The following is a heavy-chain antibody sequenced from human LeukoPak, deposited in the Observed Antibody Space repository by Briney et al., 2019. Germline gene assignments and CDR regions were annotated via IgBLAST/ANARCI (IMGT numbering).Heavy chain of an antibody. CDR2: ISSSSSYI. J-gene: IGHJ4*02. V-gene: IGHV3-21*01. D-gene: IGHD1-26*01. CDR1: GFTFSSYS. CDR3: ARAEWELPDY. Sequence: GGSLRLSCAASGFTFSSYSMNGVRQAPGKGLEGVSSISSSSSYIYYADSVKGRFTISRDNAKNSLYLQMNSLRAEDTAVYYCARAEWELPDYWGQGTLVTVSS.